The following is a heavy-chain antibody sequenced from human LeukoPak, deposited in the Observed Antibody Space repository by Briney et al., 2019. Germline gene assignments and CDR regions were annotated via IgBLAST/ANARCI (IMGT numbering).Heavy chain of an antibody. Sequence: GGSLTLSCAASGFTFSSYSTIWVRQAPGRGLEWVLSISCCSCYISYRDSVKGRFTISRDNAKNTLYLQKNSLIGEDTAVYYCASESYSSGTYAFDIWGQGTMVTVSS. CDR2: ISCCSCYI. D-gene: IGHD3-10*01. V-gene: IGHV3-21*01. CDR3: ASESYSSGTYAFDI. CDR1: GFTFSSYS. J-gene: IGHJ3*02.